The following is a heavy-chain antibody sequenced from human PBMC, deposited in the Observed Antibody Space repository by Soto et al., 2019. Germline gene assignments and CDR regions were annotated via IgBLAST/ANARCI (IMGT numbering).Heavy chain of an antibody. CDR3: AKDLGRYCTNGVCYTLDY. CDR2: ISYDGSNK. V-gene: IGHV3-30*18. Sequence: QVQLVESGGGGVQPGRSLRLSCAASGFTFSSYGMHWVRQAPGKGLEWVAVISYDGSNKYYADSVKGRFTISRDNSKNTLYLQMNSLRAEDTAVYYCAKDLGRYCTNGVCYTLDYWGQGTLVTVSS. D-gene: IGHD2-8*01. CDR1: GFTFSSYG. J-gene: IGHJ4*02.